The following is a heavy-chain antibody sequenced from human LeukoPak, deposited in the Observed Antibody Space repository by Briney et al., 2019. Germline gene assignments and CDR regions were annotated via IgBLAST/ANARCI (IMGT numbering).Heavy chain of an antibody. CDR1: GGSISSYY. J-gene: IGHJ4*02. CDR3: AREYSSSSYVEL. Sequence: SETLSLTCTVSGGSISSYYWSWIRQPPGKGLEWIGYIYYSGSTSYDPSLKSRATISVDTSKSQFSLNLSSVTAADTAVYYCAREYSSSSYVELWGQGTLVIVSS. CDR2: IYYSGST. V-gene: IGHV4-59*01. D-gene: IGHD6-6*01.